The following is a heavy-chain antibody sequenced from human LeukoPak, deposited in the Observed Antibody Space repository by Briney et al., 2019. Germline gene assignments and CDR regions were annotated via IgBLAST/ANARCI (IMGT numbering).Heavy chain of an antibody. CDR1: GGSISSSSYY. V-gene: IGHV4-39*01. Sequence: SETLSLTCTVSGGSISSSSYYWSWIRQPPGKGLEWIGEINHSGSTNYHPSLKSRVTISVDTSKNQFSLKLSSVTAADTAVYYCARHDGGSYFFDYWGQGTLVTVSS. D-gene: IGHD1-26*01. CDR3: ARHDGGSYFFDY. CDR2: INHSGST. J-gene: IGHJ4*02.